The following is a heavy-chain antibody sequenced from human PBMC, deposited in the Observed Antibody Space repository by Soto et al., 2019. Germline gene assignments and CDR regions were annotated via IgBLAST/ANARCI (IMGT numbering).Heavy chain of an antibody. CDR3: ARGTYDFWSGYYADPLNDFDY. D-gene: IGHD3-3*01. J-gene: IGHJ4*02. Sequence: GGSLRLSCAASGFTFSSYWMHWVRQAPGKGLVWVSRINSDGSSTSYGDSVKGRFTISRDNAKNTLYLQLNSLRAEDTAVYYCARGTYDFWSGYYADPLNDFDYWGQGTLVTVSS. CDR2: INSDGSST. CDR1: GFTFSSYW. V-gene: IGHV3-74*01.